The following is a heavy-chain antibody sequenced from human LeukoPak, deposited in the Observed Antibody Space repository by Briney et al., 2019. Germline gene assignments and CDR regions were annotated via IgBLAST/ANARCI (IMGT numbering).Heavy chain of an antibody. D-gene: IGHD3-22*01. Sequence: GGSLRLSCAASQFTLSSYAMTWVRQAPGKGLEWVSTTSASGGSTYYADSVKGRFTISRDNSKNTVYLQMNSLRAEDTAVYYCAKGRPENYDRSGISHMDVWGKGTTVTVSS. CDR3: AKGRPENYDRSGISHMDV. CDR2: TSASGGST. CDR1: QFTLSSYA. J-gene: IGHJ6*03. V-gene: IGHV3-23*01.